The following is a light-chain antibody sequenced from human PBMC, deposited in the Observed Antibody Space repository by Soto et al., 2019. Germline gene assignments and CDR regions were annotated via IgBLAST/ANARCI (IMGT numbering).Light chain of an antibody. CDR1: QSIGTW. CDR3: QQYSSFSWT. V-gene: IGKV1-5*01. J-gene: IGKJ1*01. Sequence: DIHMTQSPSTLSASVGDRVTITCRASQSIGTWVAWYQQKPGEAPKFLIYDVSTLDSGVPSRFSGSGSGTEFTLTISGLQPDDFATYYCQQYSSFSWTFGQGRKVDIK. CDR2: DVS.